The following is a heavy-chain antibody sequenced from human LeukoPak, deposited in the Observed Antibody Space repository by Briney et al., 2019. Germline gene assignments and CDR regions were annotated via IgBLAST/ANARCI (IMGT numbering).Heavy chain of an antibody. Sequence: PSETLSLTCTVSGGSISSYYWGWIRQPPGKGLEWIGSIYHSGSTYYNPSLKSRVTISVDTSKNQFSLKLSSVTAADTAVYYCANQGASILWSKWPGGDYYYMDVWGKGTTVTVSS. CDR2: IYHSGST. CDR1: GGSISSYY. CDR3: ANQGASILWSKWPGGDYYYMDV. D-gene: IGHD2-21*01. J-gene: IGHJ6*03. V-gene: IGHV4-38-2*02.